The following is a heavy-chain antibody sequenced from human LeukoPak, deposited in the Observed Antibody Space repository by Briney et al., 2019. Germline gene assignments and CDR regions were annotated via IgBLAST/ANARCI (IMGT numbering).Heavy chain of an antibody. V-gene: IGHV4-39*01. Sequence: SETLSLTCTVSGGSISSSSYYCGWIRQPPGKGLEWIGSIYYSGSTYYNPSLKSRVTISVDTSKNQFSLKLSSVTAADTAVYYCAGLIVVVSAPYYYYCGMDVWGQGTTVTVSS. J-gene: IGHJ6*02. D-gene: IGHD3-22*01. CDR1: GGSISSSSYY. CDR3: AGLIVVVSAPYYYYCGMDV. CDR2: IYYSGST.